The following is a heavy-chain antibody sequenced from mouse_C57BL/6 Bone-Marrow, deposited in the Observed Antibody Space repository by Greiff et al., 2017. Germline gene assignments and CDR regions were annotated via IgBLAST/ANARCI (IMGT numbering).Heavy chain of an antibody. CDR2: ISDGGSYT. J-gene: IGHJ2*01. Sequence: EVQLQESGGGLVKPGGSLKLSCAASGFTFSSYAMSWVRQTPEKRLEWVATISDGGSYTYYPDNVKGRFTISRDNAKNNLYLQMSHLKSEDTAMYYCARERGDYWGQGTTLTVSS. CDR3: ARERGDY. CDR1: GFTFSSYA. V-gene: IGHV5-4*01.